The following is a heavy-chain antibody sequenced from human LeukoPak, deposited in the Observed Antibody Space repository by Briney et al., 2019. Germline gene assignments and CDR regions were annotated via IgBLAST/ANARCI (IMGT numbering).Heavy chain of an antibody. Sequence: PGGSLRLSCAASGFTVSSNYMSWVRQAPGKGLECVSVIYSGGGDTYYRDSVKGRFTISRDNSKNTLYLQMNSLRAEDTAVYYCARGRADTAIERGVFDYWGQGTLVTVSS. CDR1: GFTVSSNY. CDR3: ARGRADTAIERGVFDY. CDR2: IYSGGGDT. J-gene: IGHJ4*02. D-gene: IGHD5-18*01. V-gene: IGHV3-53*01.